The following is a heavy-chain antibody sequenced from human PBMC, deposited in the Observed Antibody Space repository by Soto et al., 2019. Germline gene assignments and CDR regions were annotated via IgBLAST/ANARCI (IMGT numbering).Heavy chain of an antibody. D-gene: IGHD1-1*01. Sequence: GSLRLSCAASGFTFSSYAMHWVRQAPGKGLEWVAVISYDGSNKYYADSVKGRFTISRDNSKNTLYLQMNSLRAEDTAVYYCARDRWTNLGYFDYWGQGTLVTVSS. CDR1: GFTFSSYA. V-gene: IGHV3-30-3*01. J-gene: IGHJ4*02. CDR3: ARDRWTNLGYFDY. CDR2: ISYDGSNK.